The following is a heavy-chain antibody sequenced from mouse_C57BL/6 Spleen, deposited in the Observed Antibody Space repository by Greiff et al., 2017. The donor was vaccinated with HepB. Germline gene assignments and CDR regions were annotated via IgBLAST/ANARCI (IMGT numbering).Heavy chain of an antibody. CDR3: ARVILDLDY. J-gene: IGHJ4*01. D-gene: IGHD4-1*01. CDR1: GYTFTDYY. CDR2: INPNNGGT. Sequence: EVQLQQSGPELVKPGASVKISCKASGYTFTDYYMNWVKQSHGKSLEWIGDINPNNGGTSYNQKFKGKATLTVDKSSSTAYMELRSLTSEDSAVYYCARVILDLDYWGQGTSVTVSS. V-gene: IGHV1-26*01.